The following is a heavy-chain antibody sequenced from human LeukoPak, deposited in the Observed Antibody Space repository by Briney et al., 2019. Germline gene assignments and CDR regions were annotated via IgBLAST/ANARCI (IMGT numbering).Heavy chain of an antibody. J-gene: IGHJ3*02. Sequence: GGSLRLSCAASGFTFSSYGMSWVRQAPGKGLEWVSFISGSGGSTYYADSVKGRFTISRDNSKNTLYLQMNSLRAEDTAVYYCAKDLLPLPPEDAFDIWGQGTMVTVSS. CDR3: AKDLLPLPPEDAFDI. D-gene: IGHD2-15*01. CDR2: ISGSGGST. V-gene: IGHV3-23*01. CDR1: GFTFSSYG.